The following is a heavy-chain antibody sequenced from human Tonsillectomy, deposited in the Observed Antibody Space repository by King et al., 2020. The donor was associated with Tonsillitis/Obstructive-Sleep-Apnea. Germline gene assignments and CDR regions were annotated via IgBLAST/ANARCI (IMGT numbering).Heavy chain of an antibody. D-gene: IGHD6-13*01. Sequence: VQLVESGGGLVRPGGSLRLSCAASGFTFNDYYMSWIRQAPGKGLEWVSYIGSCGSTIYYADSVKGRFTISRDNAKNSLYLQMNSLRAEDTAVYYCAGGYSSSWSSRYYYYMDVWDKGTTVTVSS. CDR2: IGSCGSTI. J-gene: IGHJ6*03. CDR1: GFTFNDYY. V-gene: IGHV3-11*01. CDR3: AGGYSSSWSSRYYYYMDV.